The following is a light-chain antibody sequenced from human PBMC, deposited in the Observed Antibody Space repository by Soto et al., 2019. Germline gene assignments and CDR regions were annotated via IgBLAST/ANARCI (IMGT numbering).Light chain of an antibody. CDR2: DAS. CDR1: QGISSA. Sequence: AIQLTQSPSSLSASVGDRVTITCRASQGISSALAWYQQKPGKPPNLLVYDASSLESGVPSRFSGSGSGTGFTLTISSLQPEDFATYYRQQFSTYPHAFGGGTKVEIK. CDR3: QQFSTYPHA. J-gene: IGKJ4*01. V-gene: IGKV1-13*02.